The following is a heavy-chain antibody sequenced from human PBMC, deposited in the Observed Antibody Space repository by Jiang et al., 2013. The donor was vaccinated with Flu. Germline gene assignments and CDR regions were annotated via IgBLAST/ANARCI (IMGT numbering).Heavy chain of an antibody. CDR3: ASIAVAGDYYYYGMDV. CDR1: GGSISSSSYY. V-gene: IGHV4-39*01. Sequence: GLVKPSETLSLTCTVSGGSISSSSYYWGWIRQPPGKGLEWIGSIYYSGSTYYNPSLKSRVTISVDTSKNQFSLKLSSVTAADTAVYYCASIAVAGDYYYYGMDVWGQGTTVTVSS. CDR2: IYYSGST. D-gene: IGHD6-19*01. J-gene: IGHJ6*02.